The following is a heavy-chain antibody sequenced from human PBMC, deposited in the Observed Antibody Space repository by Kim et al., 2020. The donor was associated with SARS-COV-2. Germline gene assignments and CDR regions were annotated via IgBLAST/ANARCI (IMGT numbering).Heavy chain of an antibody. V-gene: IGHV3-48*02. CDR2: ISSSSSTI. J-gene: IGHJ3*02. CDR3: ARAGRGYSYDRTPNAFDI. Sequence: GGSLRLSCAASGFTFSSYSMNWVRQAPGKGLEWVSYISSSSSTIYYADSVKGRFTISRDNAKNSLYLQMNSLRDEDTAVYYCARAGRGYSYDRTPNAFDIWGQGTMVTVSS. CDR1: GFTFSSYS. D-gene: IGHD5-18*01.